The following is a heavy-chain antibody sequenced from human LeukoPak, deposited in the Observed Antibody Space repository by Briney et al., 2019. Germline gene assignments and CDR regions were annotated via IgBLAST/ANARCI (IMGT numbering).Heavy chain of an antibody. Sequence: PGGSLRLSCAASGFTFSSYSMNWVRQAPGKGLEWVSSISSSSSNIYYADSVKGRFTISRDNAKNSLYLQMNSLRVEDTAVYYCAKEIWPTVTTPGHTYFDYWGQGTLVTVSS. CDR2: ISSSSSNI. V-gene: IGHV3-21*01. D-gene: IGHD4-17*01. J-gene: IGHJ4*02. CDR1: GFTFSSYS. CDR3: AKEIWPTVTTPGHTYFDY.